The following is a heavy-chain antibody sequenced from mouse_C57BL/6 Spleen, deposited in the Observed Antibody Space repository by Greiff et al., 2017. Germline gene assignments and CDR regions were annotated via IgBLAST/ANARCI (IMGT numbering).Heavy chain of an antibody. CDR1: GYTFTDYE. V-gene: IGHV1-15*01. D-gene: IGHD1-1*01. CDR2: IDPDTGGT. Sequence: VNVVESGAELVRPGASVTLSCKASGYTFTDYELHWVKQTPVPGLEWIGAIDPDTGGTAYNQKFKGKAILTADKSSSTAYMELRSLTSEDSAVYYCTRETVVDYFDYWGQGTTLTVSS. CDR3: TRETVVDYFDY. J-gene: IGHJ2*01.